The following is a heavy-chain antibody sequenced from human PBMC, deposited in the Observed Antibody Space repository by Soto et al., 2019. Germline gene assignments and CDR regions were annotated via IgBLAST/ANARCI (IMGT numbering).Heavy chain of an antibody. CDR1: GGSISSYY. D-gene: IGHD3-10*01. Sequence: SETLSLTCTVSGGSISSYYWSWIRQPPGKGLGWIGYIYYSGSTNYNPSLKSRVTISVDTSKNQFSLKLSSVTAADTAVYYCARAAADGSELVGWFDPWGQGTLVTVSS. J-gene: IGHJ5*02. CDR3: ARAAADGSELVGWFDP. V-gene: IGHV4-59*01. CDR2: IYYSGST.